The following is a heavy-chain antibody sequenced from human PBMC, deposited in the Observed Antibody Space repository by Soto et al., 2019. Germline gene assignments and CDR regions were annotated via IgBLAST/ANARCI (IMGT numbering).Heavy chain of an antibody. CDR1: GFTFSSYG. CDR2: ISYDGSNK. Sequence: GGSLRLSCAASGFTFSSYGMHWVRQAPGKGLEWVAVISYDGSNKYYADSVKGRFTISRDNSKNTLYLQMNSLRAEDTAVYYCAKDHTGLSDYWGQGTLVTVSS. V-gene: IGHV3-30*18. J-gene: IGHJ4*02. CDR3: AKDHTGLSDY. D-gene: IGHD3-10*01.